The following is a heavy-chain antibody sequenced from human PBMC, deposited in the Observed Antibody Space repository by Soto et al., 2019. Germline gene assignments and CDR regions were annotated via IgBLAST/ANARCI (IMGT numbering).Heavy chain of an antibody. CDR1: GYTFTSYG. CDR2: ISAYNGNT. V-gene: IGHV1-18*01. J-gene: IGHJ6*02. Sequence: GASVKVSCKASGYTFTSYGISWVRQAPGQGLEWMGWISAYNGNTNYAQKLQGQVTISADKSISTAYLQWSSLKASDTAMYYCARLSPDIVVVPAAIAYYYYYGMDVWGQGTTVTVSS. D-gene: IGHD2-2*01. CDR3: ARLSPDIVVVPAAIAYYYYYGMDV.